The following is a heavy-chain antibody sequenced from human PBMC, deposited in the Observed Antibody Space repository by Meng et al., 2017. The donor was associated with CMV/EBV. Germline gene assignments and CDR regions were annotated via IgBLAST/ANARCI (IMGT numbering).Heavy chain of an antibody. CDR1: GFTFSSYA. CDR3: ARDLGYCSGGSCSPRRSWFDP. D-gene: IGHD2-15*01. V-gene: IGHV3-30-3*01. Sequence: GESLKISCAASGFTFSSYAMHWVRQAPGKGLEWVAVISYDGSNKYYADSVKGRFTISRDNSKNTLYRQMNSLRAEDTAVYYCARDLGYCSGGSCSPRRSWFDPWGQGTLVTVSS. CDR2: ISYDGSNK. J-gene: IGHJ5*02.